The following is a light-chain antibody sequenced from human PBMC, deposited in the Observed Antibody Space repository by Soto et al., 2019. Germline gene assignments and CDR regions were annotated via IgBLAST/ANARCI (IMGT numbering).Light chain of an antibody. V-gene: IGLV2-14*01. J-gene: IGLJ2*01. CDR3: SSYTSSSTRLV. Sequence: QSALTQPASVSGSPGQSITISCTGTSSDVGGYNYVSWYQQHPGKAPKLMIYDVSNRPSGVSTRFSGSKSGNTASLTISGLQAEDEAEYYCSSYTSSSTRLVFGGGTKLTVL. CDR2: DVS. CDR1: SSDVGGYNY.